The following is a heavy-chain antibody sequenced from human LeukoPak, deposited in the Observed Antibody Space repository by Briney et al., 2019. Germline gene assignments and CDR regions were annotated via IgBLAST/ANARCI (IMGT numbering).Heavy chain of an antibody. J-gene: IGHJ4*02. CDR3: AKDQRSIAVAGYFDY. CDR2: ISGSGGST. Sequence: PGGSLRLSCAASGFTFSSYGMSWVRQAPGKGLEWVSAISGSGGSTYYADSVKGRFTISRDNSENTLYLQINSLRAEDTAVYYCAKDQRSIAVAGYFDYWGQGTLVTVSS. V-gene: IGHV3-23*01. CDR1: GFTFSSYG. D-gene: IGHD6-19*01.